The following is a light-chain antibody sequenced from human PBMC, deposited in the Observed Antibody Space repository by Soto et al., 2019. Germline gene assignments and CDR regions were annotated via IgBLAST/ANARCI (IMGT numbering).Light chain of an antibody. CDR3: SSYAGNKHV. CDR1: RSDVGGYEY. CDR2: EVT. Sequence: QSALTQPPSASGSLGQSVTISCTGTRSDVGGYEYVSWYQQHPGKAPKLMIYEVTKRPSGVPDRFSGSKSGNTASLTVSGLQAEDEPDYYCSSYAGNKHVFGTGTKVTVL. V-gene: IGLV2-8*01. J-gene: IGLJ1*01.